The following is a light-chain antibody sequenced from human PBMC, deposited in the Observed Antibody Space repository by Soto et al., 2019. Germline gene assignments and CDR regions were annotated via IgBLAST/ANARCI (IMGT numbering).Light chain of an antibody. CDR3: QVWDTTSDLGV. V-gene: IGLV3-21*02. CDR2: DDG. CDR1: NIGRKS. Sequence: SYELTQPPSVSVAPGQTARITCGGNNIGRKSVNWYQQKPGQAPVLVVYDDGDRPSGIPERFSGSNSGNTATLTISRVEAGDEADYHCQVWDTTSDLGVFGGGTQQTVL. J-gene: IGLJ2*01.